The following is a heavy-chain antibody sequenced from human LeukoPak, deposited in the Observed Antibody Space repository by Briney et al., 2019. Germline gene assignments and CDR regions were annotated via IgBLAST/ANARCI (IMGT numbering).Heavy chain of an antibody. CDR3: ARETQYSSSSEIDY. D-gene: IGHD6-6*01. J-gene: IGHJ4*02. CDR1: GGSISSSSYY. CDR2: IYYSGST. V-gene: IGHV4-39*07. Sequence: SETLSLTCTVSGGSISSSSYYWGWIRQPPGKGLEWIGSIYYSGSTYYNPSLKSRVTISVDTPKNQFSLKLSSVTAADTAVYYCARETQYSSSSEIDYWGQGTLVTVSS.